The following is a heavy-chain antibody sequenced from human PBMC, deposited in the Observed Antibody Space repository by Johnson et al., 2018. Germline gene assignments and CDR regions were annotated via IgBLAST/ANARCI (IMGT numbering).Heavy chain of an antibody. CDR3: AKDGAPRYCSSTSCPNYDYYYMDV. Sequence: VQLVESGGGVVQPGRSLRLSCAASGFTFSSYGMHWVRQAPGKGLAWVAVISYDGRNKYYEDSVKGRFTIYRAKSKNPRYLQRNSLRAEDTAVYYCAKDGAPRYCSSTSCPNYDYYYMDVWGKGTTVTVSS. J-gene: IGHJ6*03. CDR1: GFTFSSYG. D-gene: IGHD2-2*01. V-gene: IGHV3-30*18. CDR2: ISYDGRNK.